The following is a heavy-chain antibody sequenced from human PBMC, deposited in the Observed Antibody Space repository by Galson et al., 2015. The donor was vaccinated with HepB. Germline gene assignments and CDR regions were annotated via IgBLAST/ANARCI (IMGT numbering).Heavy chain of an antibody. CDR3: ASRAGSLEWLLYRYYYYGMDV. CDR1: GDTFSSHT. J-gene: IGHJ6*02. Sequence: SVKVSCKASGDTFSSHTIDRVRQAPGQGPEWMGGITPIFGTANYAQKFQGRVTITAGKSSTTAYLELNSLRSEDTAVYYCASRAGSLEWLLYRYYYYGMDVWGQGTTVTVSS. V-gene: IGHV1-69*06. D-gene: IGHD3-3*01. CDR2: ITPIFGTA.